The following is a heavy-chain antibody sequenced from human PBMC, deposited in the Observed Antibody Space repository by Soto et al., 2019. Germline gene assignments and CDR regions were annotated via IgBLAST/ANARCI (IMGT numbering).Heavy chain of an antibody. CDR3: ARAWGDTAMVGT. Sequence: QVQLVESGGGVVQPGRSLRLSCAASGFTFSNYGMHWVRQAPGKGLEWVAVIWYDGSNKYYADSVKGRFTISRDNSKNTLYLQRNSLRAEDTAVYYCARAWGDTAMVGTWGQGTLVTVSS. D-gene: IGHD5-18*01. J-gene: IGHJ5*02. CDR2: IWYDGSNK. V-gene: IGHV3-33*01. CDR1: GFTFSNYG.